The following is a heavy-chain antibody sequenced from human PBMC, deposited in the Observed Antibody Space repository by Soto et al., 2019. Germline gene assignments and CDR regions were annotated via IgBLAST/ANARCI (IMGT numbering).Heavy chain of an antibody. CDR1: GYIFTSYG. Sequence: QVQLVQSGAEVKKPGASVKVSCKASGYIFTSYGINWLRQAPGQGLEWLGWIGLYINNTNYAQKFQGRVTITTDTYTSIVYMKLRSLTSDNTAVDYCAGGDLDKGSESDYNTPFGYWGQGTLVTVSS. CDR2: IGLYINNT. CDR3: AGGDLDKGSESDYNTPFGY. D-gene: IGHD3-10*01. J-gene: IGHJ4*02. V-gene: IGHV1-18*04.